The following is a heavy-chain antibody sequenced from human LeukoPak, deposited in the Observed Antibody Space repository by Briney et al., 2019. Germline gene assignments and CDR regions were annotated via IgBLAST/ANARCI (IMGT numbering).Heavy chain of an antibody. Sequence: SETLSLTCTASGGSISSYYWSWIRQPPGKGLEWIGYIYYSGSTNHNPSLMSRVTISADTSKNQFSLKLISVTAADTAVYYCARIYCSSTSCYHFDYWGQGTLVPVSS. CDR3: ARIYCSSTSCYHFDY. CDR1: GGSISSYY. J-gene: IGHJ4*02. CDR2: IYYSGST. V-gene: IGHV4-59*01. D-gene: IGHD2-2*01.